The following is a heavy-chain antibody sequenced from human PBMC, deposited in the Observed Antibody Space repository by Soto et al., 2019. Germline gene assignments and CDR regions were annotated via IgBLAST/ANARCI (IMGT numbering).Heavy chain of an antibody. Sequence: PSETLPLPCTLSGGSISSYDWRWIWQHPEKELEWIGYIYSSGSTNYNPSLKSRVTISGDTAKNQFSLKLSSVTAADTAVYCGARSRTRVTLSGFQHWGKRTLVIVSS. CDR2: IYSSGST. CDR1: GGSISSYD. V-gene: IGHV4-59*01. J-gene: IGHJ1*01. D-gene: IGHD2-21*02. CDR3: ARSRTRVTLSGFQH.